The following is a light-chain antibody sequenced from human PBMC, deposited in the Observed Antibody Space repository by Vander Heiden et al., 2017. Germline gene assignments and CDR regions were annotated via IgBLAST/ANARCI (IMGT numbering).Light chain of an antibody. J-gene: IGLJ1*01. CDR3: CSYAGIGTYV. CDR2: EVN. V-gene: IGLV2-23*02. Sequence: PASVSGSPGQSITISCTGTSSDVGNYNLVSWYQQHQGKAPKFMIFEVNKRPSGVSNRFSGSKSGNTASLTISGLQTEDEADYYCCSYAGIGTYVFGIGTKVTVL. CDR1: SSDVGNYNL.